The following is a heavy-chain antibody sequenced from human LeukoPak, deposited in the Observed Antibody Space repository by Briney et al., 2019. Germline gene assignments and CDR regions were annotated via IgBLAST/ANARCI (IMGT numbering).Heavy chain of an antibody. V-gene: IGHV4-61*02. D-gene: IGHD3-10*01. CDR2: IYSSGST. Sequence: SQTLSLTCTVSGGSISSGIYWWSWIRQPAGKGLEWIGRIYSSGSTNYNPSLKSRVTVSVDTSKNQFSLKLSSMTAADTAVYYCARIDVRYYGSGGFDYWGQGTLVTVSS. CDR3: ARIDVRYYGSGGFDY. J-gene: IGHJ4*02. CDR1: GGSISSGIYW.